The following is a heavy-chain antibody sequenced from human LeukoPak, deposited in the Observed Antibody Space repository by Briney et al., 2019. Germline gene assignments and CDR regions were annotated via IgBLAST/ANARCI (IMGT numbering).Heavy chain of an antibody. V-gene: IGHV3-33*01. CDR3: ARVSYTINWAHFDY. Sequence: PGGSLRPPWRASESALSTSGMHWAGQAPGKGLEWVAVIWYDGSNKYYADSVKGRFTTSRDNSKDTLYLQMTSLRAEDPAVYYGARVSYTINWAHFDYSGPGTLVTVSS. J-gene: IGHJ4*02. CDR1: ESALSTSG. D-gene: IGHD1-1*01. CDR2: IWYDGSNK.